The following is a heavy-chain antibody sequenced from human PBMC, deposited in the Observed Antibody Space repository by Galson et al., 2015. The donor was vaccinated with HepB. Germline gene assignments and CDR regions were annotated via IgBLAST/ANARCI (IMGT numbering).Heavy chain of an antibody. D-gene: IGHD3-3*01. CDR1: GFTFSSYG. Sequence: LRLSCAASGFTFSSYGMHWVRQAPGKGLEWVALIWYDGSNKYYADSVKGRFTISRDNSKNTLYLQMNSLRAEDTAVYYCARGIRQSIFGVVKHDYWGQGTLVTVSS. CDR2: IWYDGSNK. CDR3: ARGIRQSIFGVVKHDY. V-gene: IGHV3-33*01. J-gene: IGHJ4*02.